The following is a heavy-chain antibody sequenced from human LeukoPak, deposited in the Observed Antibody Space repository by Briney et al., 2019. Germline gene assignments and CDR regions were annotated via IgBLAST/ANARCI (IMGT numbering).Heavy chain of an antibody. J-gene: IGHJ4*02. D-gene: IGHD5-12*01. Sequence: SETLSLTCTVSSYSISSGYYWSGIRQPAGKGLEWIGRIYTSGSTNYNPSLKSRVTMSVDTSKNQFSLKLSSVTAADTAVYYCARDLNWYSGYLFDYWGQGTLVTVS. CDR1: SYSISSGYY. CDR3: ARDLNWYSGYLFDY. CDR2: IYTSGST. V-gene: IGHV4-4*07.